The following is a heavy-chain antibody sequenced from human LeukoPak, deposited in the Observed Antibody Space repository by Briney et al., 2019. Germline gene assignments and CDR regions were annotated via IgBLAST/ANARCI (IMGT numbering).Heavy chain of an antibody. Sequence: PGGSLRLSCAASGFTFDDYGMSWVRQAPGKGLEWVSGINWNGGSTGYADSVKGRFTISRDNAKNSLYLQMNSLRAEDTALYYCARNSRSWGGSSWFHDWYFDVWGRGTLVTVSS. J-gene: IGHJ2*01. V-gene: IGHV3-20*04. D-gene: IGHD6-13*01. CDR1: GFTFDDYG. CDR2: INWNGGST. CDR3: ARNSRSWGGSSWFHDWYFDV.